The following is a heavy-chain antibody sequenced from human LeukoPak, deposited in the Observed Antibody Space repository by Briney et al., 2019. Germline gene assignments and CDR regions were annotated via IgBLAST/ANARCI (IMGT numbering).Heavy chain of an antibody. V-gene: IGHV3-21*01. J-gene: IGHJ4*02. CDR1: GFTFSSYS. CDR3: ARGYYDSSGYLYYFDY. Sequence: GGSLRLSCAASGFTFSSYSMNWVRQAPGKGLEWVSSISSSSSYIYYADSVKGRFTISRDNAKNSLYLQMNSLRAEDTAVYYCARGYYDSSGYLYYFDYWGQGTLVTVSS. D-gene: IGHD3-22*01. CDR2: ISSSSSYI.